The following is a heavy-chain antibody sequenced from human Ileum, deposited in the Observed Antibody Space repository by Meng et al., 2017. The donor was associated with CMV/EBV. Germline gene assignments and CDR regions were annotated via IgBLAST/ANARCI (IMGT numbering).Heavy chain of an antibody. V-gene: IGHV3-7*01. CDR2: IKQDGNES. Sequence: GGSLRLSCVASGFTFSNYWMSRVRQAPGKGLEWVANIKQDGNESRYVDSVKGRFTISRDNVKNSLFLQMNNLGVEDTAVYYCARDTPKQLGPGYWGQGTLVTVSS. CDR1: GFTFSNYW. CDR3: ARDTPKQLGPGY. J-gene: IGHJ4*02. D-gene: IGHD2-15*01.